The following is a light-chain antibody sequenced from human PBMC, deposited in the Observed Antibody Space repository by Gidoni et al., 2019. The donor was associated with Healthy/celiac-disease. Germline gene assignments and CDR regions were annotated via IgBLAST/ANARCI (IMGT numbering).Light chain of an antibody. CDR3: CSYAGSSTWV. CDR2: EVS. J-gene: IGLJ3*02. CDR1: SSDVGRYNL. V-gene: IGLV2-23*02. Sequence: QSALTQPASVSGSTGQSITISGTGTSSDVGRYNLVSWYQQHTVKAPKLIIYEVSHRPSGVSNRFSGSKSGNTSSLTISLLPAYDEAAYYCCSYAGSSTWVFGVGTKLTVL.